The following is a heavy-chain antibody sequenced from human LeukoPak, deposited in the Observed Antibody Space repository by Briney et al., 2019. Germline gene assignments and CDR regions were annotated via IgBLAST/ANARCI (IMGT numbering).Heavy chain of an antibody. CDR2: IYPGDSDT. D-gene: IGHD3-10*01. CDR1: GYSFTSYW. V-gene: IGHV5-51*01. J-gene: IGHJ4*02. Sequence: GESLKISRKGSGYSFTSYWIGWVRQMPGKGLEWMGIIYPGDSDTRYSPSFQGQVTISVDKSITTAYLQWSSLKASDTAIYYCARWYVRGDPFGFDYWGQGTLVTVSS. CDR3: ARWYVRGDPFGFDY.